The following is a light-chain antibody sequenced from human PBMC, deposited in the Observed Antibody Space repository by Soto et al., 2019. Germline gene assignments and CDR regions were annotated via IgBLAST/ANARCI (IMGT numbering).Light chain of an antibody. CDR3: QQYYHWPRT. CDR2: AAS. V-gene: IGKV3-15*01. Sequence: EIVLTQSPGTLSLSPGERATLSCRASQSVRNNYIAWYQQTPGQAPRPLIYAASTKATGVPARFTGSGSRTDFNLTITSLQSEDFAVYYCQQYYHWPRTFGQGTKWIS. CDR1: QSVRNN. J-gene: IGKJ1*01.